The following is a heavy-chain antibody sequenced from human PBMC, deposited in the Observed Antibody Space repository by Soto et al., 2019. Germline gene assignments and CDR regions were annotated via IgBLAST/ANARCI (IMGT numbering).Heavy chain of an antibody. CDR2: VGGNGLDT. J-gene: IGHJ4*02. CDR3: AGRTGYPFAY. V-gene: IGHV3-23*01. CDR1: GFIFSNYA. D-gene: IGHD3-9*01. Sequence: EVQLLESGGGLVQPGGSLRLSCAASGFIFSNYAMNWVRQAPGKGLEWVSAVGGNGLDTYYAGSVKVRFTISRDNTKNTLYLQMNSLRAEDTSFYYCAGRTGYPFAYWGQGTLVTVSS.